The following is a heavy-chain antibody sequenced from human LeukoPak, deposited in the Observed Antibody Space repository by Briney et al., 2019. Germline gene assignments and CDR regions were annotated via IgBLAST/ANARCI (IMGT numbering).Heavy chain of an antibody. CDR2: ISASGDVT. J-gene: IGHJ4*02. CDR1: GFSFSAYP. Sequence: PGGSLRLSCAASGFSFSAYPMGWVRQAPGKGLQWLSGISASGDVTFHADRVKGRFAISRDNSKNTLYLQMTGLRAEDTAVYYCARPADVLRFLEWLPIDYWGQGTLVTVSS. V-gene: IGHV3-23*01. D-gene: IGHD3-3*01. CDR3: ARPADVLRFLEWLPIDY.